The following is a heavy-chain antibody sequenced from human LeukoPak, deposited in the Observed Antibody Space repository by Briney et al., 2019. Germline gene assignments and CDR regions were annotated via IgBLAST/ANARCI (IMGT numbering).Heavy chain of an antibody. Sequence: ETLSLTCTVSGGSISSYYWSWIRQPPGKGLEWIGSIYYSGSTNYNPSLKSRVTISVDTSKNQFSLKLSSVTAADTAVYYCARLWSGYFPDYWGQGTLVTVSS. V-gene: IGHV4-59*08. D-gene: IGHD3-3*01. CDR1: GGSISSYY. J-gene: IGHJ4*02. CDR3: ARLWSGYFPDY. CDR2: IYYSGST.